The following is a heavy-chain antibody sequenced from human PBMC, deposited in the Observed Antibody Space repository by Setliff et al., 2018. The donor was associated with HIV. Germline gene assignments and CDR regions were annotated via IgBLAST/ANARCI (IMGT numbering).Heavy chain of an antibody. J-gene: IGHJ4*02. Sequence: GASVKVSCKPSGYTFTAYCLSWVRQAPGQGLEWMGWISTYSDETSYAQNLQGRVTMTTDTSTSTAYMELRKLTFDDTAVYYCARVRRGCSSHSCPLENWGQGTLVTVSS. CDR2: ISTYSDET. CDR3: ARVRRGCSSHSCPLEN. V-gene: IGHV1-18*01. CDR1: GYTFTAYC. D-gene: IGHD2-2*01.